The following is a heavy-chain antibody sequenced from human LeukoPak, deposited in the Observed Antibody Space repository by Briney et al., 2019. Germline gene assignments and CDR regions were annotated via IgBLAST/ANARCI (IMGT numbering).Heavy chain of an antibody. J-gene: IGHJ3*02. CDR3: ARVLGDAFDI. V-gene: IGHV3-53*01. CDR2: IYSGGST. Sequence: PGGSLRLSCAASGFTFDEYAMHWVRQAPGKGLEWVSVIYSGGSTYYADSVKGRFTISRDNSKNTLYLQMNSLRAEDTAVYYCARVLGDAFDIWGQGTMVTVSS. CDR1: GFTFDEYA.